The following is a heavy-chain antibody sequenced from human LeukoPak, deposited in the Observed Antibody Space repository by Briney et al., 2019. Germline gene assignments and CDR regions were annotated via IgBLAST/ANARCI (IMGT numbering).Heavy chain of an antibody. CDR3: TRGREDYYGSGSYFPPSAASY. Sequence: PGGSLRLSCTASGFTFGDYAMSWFRQAPGKGLEWVGFIRSKGYGGTTEYAASVKGRFTISRDDSKSIAYLQMNSLKTEDTAVYYCTRGREDYYGSGSYFPPSAASYWGQGTLVTVSS. CDR2: IRSKGYGGTT. J-gene: IGHJ4*02. V-gene: IGHV3-49*03. CDR1: GFTFGDYA. D-gene: IGHD3-10*01.